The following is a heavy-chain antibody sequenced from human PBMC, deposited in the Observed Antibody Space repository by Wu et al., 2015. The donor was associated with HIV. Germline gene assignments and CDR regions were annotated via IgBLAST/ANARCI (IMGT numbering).Heavy chain of an antibody. Sequence: QVQLVQSGAEVKKPGSSVKVSCKASGGTFNSYAISWVRQAPGQGLEWMGRIIPVFGTANYAQKFQGRVTITADESTSTAYMELRNLRSEDTAVYYCAREYYYNSRGYYFDMWGQGTVVTSLQ. D-gene: IGHD3-22*01. V-gene: IGHV1-69*13. CDR1: GGTFNSYA. CDR3: AREYYYNSRGYYFDM. CDR2: IIPVFGTA. J-gene: IGHJ3*02.